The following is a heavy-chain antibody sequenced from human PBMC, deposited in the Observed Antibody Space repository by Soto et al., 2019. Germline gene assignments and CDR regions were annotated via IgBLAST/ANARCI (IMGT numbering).Heavy chain of an antibody. J-gene: IGHJ2*01. CDR3: ARHVGSYWYFDL. V-gene: IGHV3-66*04. CDR2: IYSGRDT. D-gene: IGHD1-26*01. CDR1: GFAATSSY. Sequence: EVQLVESGGGLVQPGGSLRLSCTASGFAATSSYMGWVRRAPGKGLEWVSSIYSGRDTYYADSVRGRFTSTTDNSMDTLYLQMNSLRVDDTAMYYCARHVGSYWYFDLWGRGTMVTVSS.